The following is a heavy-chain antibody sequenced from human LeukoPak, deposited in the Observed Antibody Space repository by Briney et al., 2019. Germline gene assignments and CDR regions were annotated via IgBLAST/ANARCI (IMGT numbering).Heavy chain of an antibody. CDR2: IYSGGST. J-gene: IGHJ4*02. CDR3: ARAPGDYGGNFPGEAYYFDY. V-gene: IGHV3-66*02. Sequence: QPGGSLRLSCAASGFTVSSNYMSWVRQAPGKGLEWVSVIYSGGSTYYADSVKGRFTISRDNSKNTLYLQMNSLRAEDTAVYYCARAPGDYGGNFPGEAYYFDYWGQGTLVTVSS. CDR1: GFTVSSNY. D-gene: IGHD4-23*01.